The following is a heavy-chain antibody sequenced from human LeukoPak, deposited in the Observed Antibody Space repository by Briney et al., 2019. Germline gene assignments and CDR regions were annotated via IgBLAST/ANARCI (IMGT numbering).Heavy chain of an antibody. CDR2: IYWDDDK. J-gene: IGHJ4*02. CDR3: AHWDYDILTGSSPLDY. V-gene: IGHV2-5*02. CDR1: GFSLSTSGVG. Sequence: SGPTLVNPTQTLTLTCTFSGFSLSTSGVGVGWIRQPPGKALEWLALIYWDDDKRYSPSLKSRLTITKDTSKNQVALTMTNMDPVDTATYYCAHWDYDILTGSSPLDYWGQGTLVTVSS. D-gene: IGHD3-9*01.